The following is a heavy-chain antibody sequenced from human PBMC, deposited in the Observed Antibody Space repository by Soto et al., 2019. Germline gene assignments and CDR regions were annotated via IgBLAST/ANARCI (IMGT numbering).Heavy chain of an antibody. CDR1: GGTFSSYA. Sequence: SVKVSCKASGGTFSSYAISWVRQAPGQGLEWMGGIIPIFGTANYAQKFQGRVTITADESTSTAYMELSSLRSEVTAVYYCARETPYEYYFDYWGQGTLVTVSS. D-gene: IGHD2-8*01. CDR2: IIPIFGTA. CDR3: ARETPYEYYFDY. V-gene: IGHV1-69*13. J-gene: IGHJ4*02.